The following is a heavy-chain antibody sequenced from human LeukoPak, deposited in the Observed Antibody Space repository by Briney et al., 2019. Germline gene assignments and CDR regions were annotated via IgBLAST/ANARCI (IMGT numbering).Heavy chain of an antibody. D-gene: IGHD5-24*01. V-gene: IGHV3-23*01. CDR3: AKERDGYNFFDY. Sequence: PGGSLRLSCAASGFTFSSYGMHWVRQAPEKGLEWVSAISGSGGNTYYADSVKGRFTISRDNSKNTLYLQMNSLRAEDTAVYYCAKERDGYNFFDYWGQGTLVTVSS. CDR2: ISGSGGNT. CDR1: GFTFSSYG. J-gene: IGHJ4*02.